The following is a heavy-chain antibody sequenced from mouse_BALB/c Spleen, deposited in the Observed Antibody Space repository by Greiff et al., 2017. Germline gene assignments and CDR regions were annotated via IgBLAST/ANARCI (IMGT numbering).Heavy chain of an antibody. CDR1: GFAFSSYD. D-gene: IGHD2-1*01. CDR3: ARLGGNYDYAMDY. Sequence: EVTVVESGGGLVKPGGSLKLSCAASGFAFSSYDMSWVRQTPEKRLEWVAYISSGGGSTYYPDTVKGRFTISRDNAKNTLYLQMSSLKSEDTAMYYCARLGGNYDYAMDYWGQGTSVTVSS. V-gene: IGHV5-12-1*01. CDR2: ISSGGGST. J-gene: IGHJ4*01.